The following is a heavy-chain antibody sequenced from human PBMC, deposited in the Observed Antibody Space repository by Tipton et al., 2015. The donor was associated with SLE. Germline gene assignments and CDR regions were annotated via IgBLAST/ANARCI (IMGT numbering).Heavy chain of an antibody. Sequence: LRLSCTVSGGSISSHYWSWIRQPPGKGLEWIGYIYYSGSTNYNPSLKSRVTISVDTSKNQFSLKLSSVTAADTAVYYCASLSSTAGDYWGQGTLVTVSS. CDR1: GGSISSHY. D-gene: IGHD2-2*01. CDR3: ASLSSTAGDY. V-gene: IGHV4-59*08. CDR2: IYYSGST. J-gene: IGHJ4*02.